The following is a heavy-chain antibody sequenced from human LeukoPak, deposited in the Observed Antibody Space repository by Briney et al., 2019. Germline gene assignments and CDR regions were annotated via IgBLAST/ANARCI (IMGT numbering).Heavy chain of an antibody. CDR3: ARRLDTAMVLDY. D-gene: IGHD5-18*01. V-gene: IGHV3-21*01. Sequence: GGSLRLSCAASGFTFSSYSMNWVRQAPGKGLEWVSSISSSSSYTYYADSVKGRFTISRDNAKNSLYLQMNSLRAEDTAVYYCARRLDTAMVLDYWGQGTLVTVSS. CDR2: ISSSSSYT. J-gene: IGHJ4*02. CDR1: GFTFSSYS.